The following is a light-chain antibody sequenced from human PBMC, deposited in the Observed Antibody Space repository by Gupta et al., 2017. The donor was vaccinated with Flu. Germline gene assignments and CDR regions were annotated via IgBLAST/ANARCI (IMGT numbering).Light chain of an antibody. CDR1: HYSANW. J-gene: IGKJ1*01. CDR3: QQAYSSPRT. Sequence: DIQLTESLSSMSASVGDSVTMNCRATHYSANWLAWYQQKPGKPPKLLIYGASSLRGGVPYRFSGSGSGTEFSLTITSLQAEDFATYYCQQAYSSPRTFGQGTKLDIK. CDR2: GAS. V-gene: IGKV1-12*01.